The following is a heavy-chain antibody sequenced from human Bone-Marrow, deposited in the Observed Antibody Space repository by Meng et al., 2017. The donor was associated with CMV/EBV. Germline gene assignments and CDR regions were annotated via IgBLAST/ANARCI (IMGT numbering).Heavy chain of an antibody. CDR3: ARGGYSSGWYLAHGPYGMDV. CDR2: IIPIFGTA. D-gene: IGHD6-19*01. V-gene: IGHV1-69*05. CDR1: GGTFSSYA. Sequence: SVKVSCKASGGTFSSYAISWVRQAPGQGLEWMGGIIPIFGTANYAQKFQGRVTMTRNTSISTAYMELSSLRSEDTAVYYCARGGYSSGWYLAHGPYGMDVWGQGTTVTVSS. J-gene: IGHJ6*02.